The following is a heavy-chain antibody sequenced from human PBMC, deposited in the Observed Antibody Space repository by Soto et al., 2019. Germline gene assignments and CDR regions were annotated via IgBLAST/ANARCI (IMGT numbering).Heavy chain of an antibody. CDR1: GGSISSGDCY. D-gene: IGHD3-3*01. Sequence: PSETLSLTCTVSGGSISSGDCYWSWIRQPPGKGLEWIGYIYYSGSTYYNPSLKSRVTISVDTSKSQFSLKLSSVTAADTAVYYCARVVYTTSKRFLARWFDPWGQGTLVTVSS. J-gene: IGHJ5*02. CDR3: ARVVYTTSKRFLARWFDP. CDR2: IYYSGST. V-gene: IGHV4-30-4*01.